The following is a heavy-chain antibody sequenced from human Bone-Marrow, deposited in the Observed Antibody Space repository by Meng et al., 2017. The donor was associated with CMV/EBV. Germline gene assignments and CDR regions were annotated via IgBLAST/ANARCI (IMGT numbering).Heavy chain of an antibody. D-gene: IGHD3-9*01. V-gene: IGHV3-48*04. CDR1: GFTFSSYS. Sequence: GESLKISCAASGFTFSSYSMNWVRQAPGKGLEWVSYISSSSSTIYYADSVKGRFTISRDNAKNSLYLQMNSLRAEDTAVYYCASISGKYYDILTGYYFDYWGQGTLVTFSS. CDR3: ASISGKYYDILTGYYFDY. J-gene: IGHJ4*02. CDR2: ISSSSSTI.